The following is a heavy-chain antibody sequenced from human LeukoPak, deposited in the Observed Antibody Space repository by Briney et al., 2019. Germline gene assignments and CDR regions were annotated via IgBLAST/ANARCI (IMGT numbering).Heavy chain of an antibody. J-gene: IGHJ3*02. V-gene: IGHV1-18*01. CDR1: GYTFNTYG. D-gene: IGHD3-22*01. CDR3: ARDLQMLKVGIQSPDVFDI. Sequence: GASVKVSCQASGYTFNTYGLAWVRQAPGQGLEWMGWTDPSTGSAEYAQKFQSRVTLTTDTSTSIAYLDLSGLRSDDTAVYYCARDLQMLKVGIQSPDVFDIWGQGTMLTVSA. CDR2: TDPSTGSA.